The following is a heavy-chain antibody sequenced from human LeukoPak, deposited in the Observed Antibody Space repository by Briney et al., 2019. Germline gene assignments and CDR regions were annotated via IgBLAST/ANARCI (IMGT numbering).Heavy chain of an antibody. V-gene: IGHV1-2*02. CDR3: ARVLIYYYDSSGYFNWFDP. CDR2: INPNSGGT. D-gene: IGHD3-22*01. J-gene: IGHJ5*02. CDR1: GYTFTGYY. Sequence: ASVKVSCKASGYTFTGYYMHWVRQAPGQGLEWMGWINPNSGGTNYAQKFQGRVTMTRDTSISTAYMELSRLRSDDTAVYYCARVLIYYYDSSGYFNWFDPWGQGTLVTVSS.